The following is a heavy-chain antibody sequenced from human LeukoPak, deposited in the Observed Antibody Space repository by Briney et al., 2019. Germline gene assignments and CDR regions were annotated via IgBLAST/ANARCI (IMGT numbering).Heavy chain of an antibody. CDR2: ISSSGSTI. V-gene: IGHV3-48*03. D-gene: IGHD3-10*01. Sequence: GGSLRLSCAASGFTFSSYEMNWVRQAPGKGLEWVSYISSSGSTIYYADSVRGRFTISRDNAKNSLYLQMNSLRAEATAVYYCARPSRGVIPYYWGQGTLVTVSS. CDR3: ARPSRGVIPYY. J-gene: IGHJ4*02. CDR1: GFTFSSYE.